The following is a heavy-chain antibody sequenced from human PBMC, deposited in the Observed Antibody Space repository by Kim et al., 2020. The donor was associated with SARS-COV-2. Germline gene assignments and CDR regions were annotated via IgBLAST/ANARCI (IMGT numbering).Heavy chain of an antibody. V-gene: IGHV3-23*01. D-gene: IGHD2-21*02. J-gene: IGHJ4*02. CDR3: AKVVAYCGGDCYSYFDY. Sequence: GKGRFTISRDNSKNTLYLQMNSLRAEDTAVYYCAKVVAYCGGDCYSYFDYWGQGTLVTVSS.